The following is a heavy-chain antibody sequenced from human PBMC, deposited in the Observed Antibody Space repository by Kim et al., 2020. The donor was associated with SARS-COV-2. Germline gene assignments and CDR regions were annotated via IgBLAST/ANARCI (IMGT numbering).Heavy chain of an antibody. CDR1: GFTFSSYS. CDR3: ARVGRITSFVGYYYMDV. Sequence: GGSLRLSCAASGFTFSSYSMNWVRQAPGKGLEWVSYISSSSSTIYYADAVKGRFTISRDNAKNSLYLQMNSLRDEDTAVYYCARVGRITSFVGYYYMDVWGKGTTVTVS. J-gene: IGHJ6*03. D-gene: IGHD3-3*01. CDR2: ISSSSSTI. V-gene: IGHV3-48*02.